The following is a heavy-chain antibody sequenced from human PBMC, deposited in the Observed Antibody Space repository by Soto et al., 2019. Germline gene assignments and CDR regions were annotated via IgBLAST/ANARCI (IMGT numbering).Heavy chain of an antibody. D-gene: IGHD5-18*01. CDR3: ARGAADTAMVDS. CDR2: IFYSGST. J-gene: IGHJ4*02. V-gene: IGHV4-59*01. CDR1: GGSIRSYY. Sequence: SETLSLTCTVSGGSIRSYYWTWIRHPPGKGLEWLGYIFYSGSTFYNPPLKSRVTISIHTSKSQFSLKLTSVTAADTAVYYCARGAADTAMVDSWGQGTLVTVSS.